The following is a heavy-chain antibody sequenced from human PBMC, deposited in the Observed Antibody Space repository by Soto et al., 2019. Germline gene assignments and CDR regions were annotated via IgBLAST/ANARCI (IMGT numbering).Heavy chain of an antibody. V-gene: IGHV4-30-4*01. CDR1: GGSISSGDYY. CDR2: IYYSGTT. J-gene: IGHJ4*02. Sequence: QVQLQESGPGLVKPSQTLSLTCTVSGGSISSGDYYWSWIRQPPGKGLEWIGYIYYSGTTYYNPSLKSRVTISVDTSKNQFSLKLSSVTAADTSVYYCARSRNSDYVPQYWGQGTLVTVSS. D-gene: IGHD4-4*01. CDR3: ARSRNSDYVPQY.